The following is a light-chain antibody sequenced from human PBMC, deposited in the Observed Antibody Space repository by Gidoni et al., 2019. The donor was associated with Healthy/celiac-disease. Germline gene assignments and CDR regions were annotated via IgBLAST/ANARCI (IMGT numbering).Light chain of an antibody. CDR1: QSGSSSY. CDR2: GAS. V-gene: IGKV3-20*01. Sequence: EIVLTQSPCTLSLSPGERATLSCRASQSGSSSYLAWYQQKPGQAPRLLIYGASSRATGIPDRFSGSGSGTDFTLTISRLEPEDLAVDYCQQYGSSPPVTFGQXTKVEIK. J-gene: IGKJ1*01. CDR3: QQYGSSPPVT.